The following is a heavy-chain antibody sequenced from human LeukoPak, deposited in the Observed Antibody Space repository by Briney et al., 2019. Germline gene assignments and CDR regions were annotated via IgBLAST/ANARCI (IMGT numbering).Heavy chain of an antibody. Sequence: GSLRLSCAASGFTFSSCWMSWARQAPGKGLEWVANINQAGSGKYYVDSVKGRFTISRDNAKNSLYLQMNSLRAEDTAVYYCARTDTTGKGYFDYWGQGALVTVSS. CDR1: GFTFSSCW. J-gene: IGHJ4*02. V-gene: IGHV3-7*01. CDR2: INQAGSGK. D-gene: IGHD1-1*01. CDR3: ARTDTTGKGYFDY.